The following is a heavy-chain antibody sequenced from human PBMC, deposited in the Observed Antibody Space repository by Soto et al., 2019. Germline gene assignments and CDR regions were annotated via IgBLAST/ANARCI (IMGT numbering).Heavy chain of an antibody. CDR3: ARDKRITIFGVVIEGDPTDYYGMDV. CDR2: IYYSGST. J-gene: IGHJ6*02. V-gene: IGHV4-39*07. D-gene: IGHD3-3*01. CDR1: GGSISSRSYY. Sequence: PSETLSLTCTVSGGSISSRSYYWGWIRQPPGKGLEWIGSIYYSGSTYYNPSLKSRVTISVDTSKNQFSLKLSSVTAADTAVYYCARDKRITIFGVVIEGDPTDYYGMDVWGQGTTVTVSS.